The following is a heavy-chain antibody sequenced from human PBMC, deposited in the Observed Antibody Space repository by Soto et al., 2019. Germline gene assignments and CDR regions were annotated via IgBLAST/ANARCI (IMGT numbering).Heavy chain of an antibody. CDR1: GFTFSNYA. CDR3: ARLTELQSLTWLSRLFDY. J-gene: IGHJ4*02. CDR2: IIGSGGST. V-gene: IGHV3-23*01. Sequence: PGGSLRLSCAASGFTFSNYAMTCVRQAPGKGLEWVSSIIGSGGSTYYADSVKGRLAISRDNSKSTLYLQMNSLRAEDTAIYYCARLTELQSLTWLSRLFDYWGQGTQVTVSS. D-gene: IGHD3-3*01.